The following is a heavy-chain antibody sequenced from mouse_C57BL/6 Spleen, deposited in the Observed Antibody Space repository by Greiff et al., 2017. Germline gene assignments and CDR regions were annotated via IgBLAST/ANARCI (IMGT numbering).Heavy chain of an antibody. D-gene: IGHD2-4*01. Sequence: QVQLQQPGAELVKPGASVKMSCKASGYTFTSYWMNWVKQRPGRGLEWIGRIDPKSGGTKYNEKFKSKATLTVDKPSSTAYMRLSSLTSEDSAVYYCAVDDYDTQFACWGQGTLVTVSA. J-gene: IGHJ3*01. V-gene: IGHV1-72*01. CDR1: GYTFTSYW. CDR3: AVDDYDTQFAC. CDR2: IDPKSGGT.